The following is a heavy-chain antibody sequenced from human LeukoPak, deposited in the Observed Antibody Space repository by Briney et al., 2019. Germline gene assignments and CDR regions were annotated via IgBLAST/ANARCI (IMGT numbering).Heavy chain of an antibody. D-gene: IGHD6-19*01. CDR2: ITDSGGST. J-gene: IGHJ4*02. CDR1: GFTFSSHA. CDR3: AKDLPRGGWSFDS. V-gene: IGHV3-23*01. Sequence: GGSLRLSCVASGFTFSSHAMSWVRQGPGKGLGWVSSITDSGGSTYHADSVKGRFTSSRDNSKNTLYRQMNSLRAEDTAVYYCAKDLPRGGWSFDSWGQGTLVTVSA.